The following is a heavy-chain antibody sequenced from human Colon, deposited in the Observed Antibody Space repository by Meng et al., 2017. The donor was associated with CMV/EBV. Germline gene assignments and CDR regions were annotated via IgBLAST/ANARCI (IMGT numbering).Heavy chain of an antibody. Sequence: ASVKVSCKASGYTFTGYYMHWVRQAPGQGLEWMGWINLNSGGTNYAQKFQGRVTMTRDTSISTAYMELSRLRSDDTAVYYCARKKAMRGYAFDIWGQGTMVTVSS. CDR1: GYTFTGYY. J-gene: IGHJ3*02. CDR3: ARKKAMRGYAFDI. D-gene: IGHD5-24*01. V-gene: IGHV1-2*02. CDR2: INLNSGGT.